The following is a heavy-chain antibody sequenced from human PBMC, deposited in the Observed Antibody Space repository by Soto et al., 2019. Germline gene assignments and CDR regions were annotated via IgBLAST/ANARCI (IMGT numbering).Heavy chain of an antibody. Sequence: QVQLVQSGPEVKKPGASLKVSCKASGYSFRSYAITWVRQAPGQGLEWMVWISANNGNTNYAPKFQGRVTMTTDTSTSIAYTELRRLRSDDTPVYSCATGLTIFRVVTPDYWDPGTLVSVSS. J-gene: IGHJ4*02. D-gene: IGHD3-3*02. V-gene: IGHV1-18*01. CDR1: GYSFRSYA. CDR3: ATGLTIFRVVTPDY. CDR2: ISANNGNT.